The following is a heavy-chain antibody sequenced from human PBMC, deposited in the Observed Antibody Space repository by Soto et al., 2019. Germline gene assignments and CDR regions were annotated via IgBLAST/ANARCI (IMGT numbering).Heavy chain of an antibody. CDR3: ARAGNPIAVAGIWRFDL. CDR1: GYTFTSYG. V-gene: IGHV1-18*01. CDR2: ISAYNGNT. J-gene: IGHJ5*02. D-gene: IGHD6-19*01. Sequence: ASVKVSCKASGYTFTSYGISWVRQAPGQGLEWMGWISAYNGNTNYAQKLQGRVTMPTDTSTSTAYMELRSLRSDDTAVYYCARAGNPIAVAGIWRFDLWGQGTLVTVSS.